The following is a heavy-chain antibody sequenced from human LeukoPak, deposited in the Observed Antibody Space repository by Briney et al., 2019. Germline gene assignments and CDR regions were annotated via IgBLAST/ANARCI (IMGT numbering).Heavy chain of an antibody. CDR3: AKGASGYLPGY. V-gene: IGHV3-23*01. CDR2: ISGSGGST. J-gene: IGHJ4*02. CDR1: GFTFSSYS. D-gene: IGHD3-22*01. Sequence: PGGSLRLSCAASGFTFSSYSMTWVRQAPGKGLEWVSVISGSGGSTYYVDSVKGRFTISRDNSKNTLYLQMNSLRAEDTAVYYCAKGASGYLPGYWGQGALVTVSS.